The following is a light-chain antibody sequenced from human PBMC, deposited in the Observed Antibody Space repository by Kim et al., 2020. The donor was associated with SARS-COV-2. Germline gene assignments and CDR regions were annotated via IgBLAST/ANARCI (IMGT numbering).Light chain of an antibody. V-gene: IGKV1-5*01. J-gene: IGKJ2*01. Sequence: DIHMTQSPSTLSASVGDRVTITCRASQTISTLLAWYQQKPGKAPKLLIYQASILESGVPSRFSGSGSGTEFSLTISSLQPDDFATYYCQHYNSYPYTIGQGTKLEI. CDR3: QHYNSYPYT. CDR1: QTISTL. CDR2: QAS.